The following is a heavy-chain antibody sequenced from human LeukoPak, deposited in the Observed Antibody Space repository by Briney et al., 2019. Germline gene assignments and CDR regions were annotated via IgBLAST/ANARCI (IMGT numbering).Heavy chain of an antibody. CDR1: GFTFSSYS. CDR2: ISSSSSYI. J-gene: IGHJ4*02. D-gene: IGHD6-13*01. Sequence: GGSLRLSCAASGFTFSSYSMNWVRQAPGKGLEWVSSISSSSSYIYYADSVKGRFTISRDNSKNTLYLQMNSLRAEDTAIYYCAKPARVGAVDYWGQGTLVTVSS. CDR3: AKPARVGAVDY. V-gene: IGHV3-21*04.